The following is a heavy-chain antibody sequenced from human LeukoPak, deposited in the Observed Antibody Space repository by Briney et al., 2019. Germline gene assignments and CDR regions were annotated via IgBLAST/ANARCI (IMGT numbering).Heavy chain of an antibody. CDR3: ANLHYVSSGSNFDY. CDR2: IHYSGTT. J-gene: IGHJ4*02. Sequence: SETLSLTCTVSADSISSRYCSWIRQPPGKGLEWIGSIHYSGTTNYNPSRKSRVTISVDTSKKQSSLKLKSVTAADTAVYYCANLHYVSSGSNFDYWGQGTLVTVSS. D-gene: IGHD3-22*01. CDR1: ADSISSRY. V-gene: IGHV4-59*11.